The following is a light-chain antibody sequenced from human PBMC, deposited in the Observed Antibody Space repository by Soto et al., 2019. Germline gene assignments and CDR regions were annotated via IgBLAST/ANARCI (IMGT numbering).Light chain of an antibody. CDR2: GTS. Sequence: EIVLTQSPGTLSLSPGERATLSCRTSQSVSSSTLAWYQQKPGQAPRLLIYGTSTRATGIPDRFSGSGSGTDITRTSSRLEPEDLAVYYCHLYGTLVITFGPGTKVDLK. V-gene: IGKV3-20*01. J-gene: IGKJ3*01. CDR1: QSVSSST. CDR3: HLYGTLVIT.